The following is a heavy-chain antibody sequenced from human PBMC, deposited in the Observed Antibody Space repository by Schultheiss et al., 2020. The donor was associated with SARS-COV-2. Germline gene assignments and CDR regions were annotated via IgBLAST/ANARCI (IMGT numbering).Heavy chain of an antibody. Sequence: GGSLRLSCAASGFTFDDYAMHWVRQAPGKGLEWVSGISWNSGSIGYADSVKGRFTISRDNAKNSLYLQMNSLRAEDTAVYYCAKWANYYGSGKYGMDVWGQGTTVTVSS. CDR2: ISWNSGSI. CDR3: AKWANYYGSGKYGMDV. CDR1: GFTFDDYA. J-gene: IGHJ6*02. D-gene: IGHD3-10*01. V-gene: IGHV3-9*01.